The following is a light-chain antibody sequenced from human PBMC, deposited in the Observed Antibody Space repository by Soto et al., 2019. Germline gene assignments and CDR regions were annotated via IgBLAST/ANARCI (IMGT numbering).Light chain of an antibody. CDR1: STDVGAYNY. CDR3: ISYTGKSASDV. J-gene: IGLJ1*01. CDR2: EVT. Sequence: QSALAQPASVSGSPGQSITISCTGTSTDVGAYNYVTWYQQHPGKAPKLIIYEVTNRPSGVSYRFSASKSGNTASLTISALHSEDEADYYCISYTGKSASDVFGTGTKLTVL. V-gene: IGLV2-14*01.